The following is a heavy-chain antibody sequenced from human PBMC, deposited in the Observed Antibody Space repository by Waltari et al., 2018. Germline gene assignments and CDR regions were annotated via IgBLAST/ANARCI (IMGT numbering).Heavy chain of an antibody. Sequence: QVQLVRSGAAVGTPGASVKASCRPFGGIFSDYAINWVRQAPGQGLEWMGGIIPVLGTPTYAQKFQGRVTITADKTTNTAYMELTSLRSDDTAVYWCARDVPFASWGQGTLVTVSS. V-gene: IGHV1-69*10. CDR3: ARDVPFAS. CDR2: IIPVLGTP. J-gene: IGHJ5*01. CDR1: GGIFSDYA.